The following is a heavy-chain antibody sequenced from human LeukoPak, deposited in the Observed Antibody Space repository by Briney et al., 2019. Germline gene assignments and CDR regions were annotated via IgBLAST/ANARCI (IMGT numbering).Heavy chain of an antibody. CDR2: IKQDGSEK. CDR3: AREAVAALNYYYYYYMDV. V-gene: IGHV3-7*01. J-gene: IGHJ6*03. Sequence: GGSLRLSCTASGFTFSSYWMNWVRQAPGKGLEWVANIKQDGSEKYYVDSVKGRFTISRDNAKNSLYLQMNSLRAEDTAVYYCAREAVAALNYYYYYYMDVWGKGTTVTVSS. CDR1: GFTFSSYW. D-gene: IGHD2-15*01.